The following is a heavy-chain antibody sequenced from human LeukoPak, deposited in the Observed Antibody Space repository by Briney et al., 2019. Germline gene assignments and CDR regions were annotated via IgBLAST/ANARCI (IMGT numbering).Heavy chain of an antibody. CDR3: AREGGVVPAALDAFDI. Sequence: ASVKVSCKASGYTFTSYAMHWVRQAPGQRLEWMGWINAGNGNTKYSQKLQGRVTMTTDTSTSTAYMELRSLRSDDTAVYYCAREGGVVPAALDAFDIWGQGTMVTASS. CDR1: GYTFTSYA. V-gene: IGHV1-3*01. D-gene: IGHD2-2*01. CDR2: INAGNGNT. J-gene: IGHJ3*02.